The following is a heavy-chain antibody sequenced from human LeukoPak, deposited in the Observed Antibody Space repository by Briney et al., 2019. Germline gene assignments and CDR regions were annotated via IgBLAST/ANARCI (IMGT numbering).Heavy chain of an antibody. V-gene: IGHV3-23*01. CDR2: ISGSGGST. CDR3: AKDSSVPYDYIWGSYRYPDY. J-gene: IGHJ4*02. D-gene: IGHD3-16*02. CDR1: GFTFSSYA. Sequence: GGSLRLSCAASGFTFSSYAMIWVRQAPGKGLEWVSGISGSGGSTYYADSVKGRFTISRDNSKNTLYLQMNSLRAEDTAVYYCAKDSSVPYDYIWGSYRYPDYWGQGTLVTVSS.